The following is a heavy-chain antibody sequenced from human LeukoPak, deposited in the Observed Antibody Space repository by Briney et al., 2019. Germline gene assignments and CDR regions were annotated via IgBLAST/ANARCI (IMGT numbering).Heavy chain of an antibody. Sequence: SETLSLTCAVYGGSFSGYYWSWIRPPPGKELEWIGEINHSGSTNYNPSLKSRVTISVDTSKNPFSLKLSSVTAADTAVYYCARARGYYYDSSGYSDYWGQGTLVTVSS. CDR1: GGSFSGYY. D-gene: IGHD3-22*01. J-gene: IGHJ4*02. V-gene: IGHV4-34*01. CDR2: INHSGST. CDR3: ARARGYYYDSSGYSDY.